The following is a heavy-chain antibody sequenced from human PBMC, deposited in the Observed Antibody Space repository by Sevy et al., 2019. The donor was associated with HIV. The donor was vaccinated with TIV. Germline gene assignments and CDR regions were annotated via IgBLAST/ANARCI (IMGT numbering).Heavy chain of an antibody. CDR3: TRGSMGDYDY. V-gene: IGHV3-21*01. D-gene: IGHD4-17*01. Sequence: GGSLRLSCAASQFTFDTYTMNWVRQPPGKGLEWLSSINSDSNYIYYADSVKGRFTISRDNAKNSLYLKMNSLRAEDTAVYYCTRGSMGDYDYWAQGTLVTVSS. J-gene: IGHJ4*02. CDR1: QFTFDTYT. CDR2: INSDSNYI.